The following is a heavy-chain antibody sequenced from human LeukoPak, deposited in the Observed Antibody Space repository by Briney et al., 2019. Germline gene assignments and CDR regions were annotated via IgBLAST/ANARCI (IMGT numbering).Heavy chain of an antibody. CDR2: IIPIFGTA. V-gene: IGHV1-69*13. D-gene: IGHD3-10*01. J-gene: IGHJ4*02. CDR1: GGTFSSYA. Sequence: SVKVSCKASGGTFSSYAISWVRQAPGQGLEWMGRIIPIFGTANYAQKFQGRVTITADESTSTAYMELSSLRSEDTAVYYCAREREEYYYGSGSYYKDLGYFDYWGQGTLVTVSS. CDR3: AREREEYYYGSGSYYKDLGYFDY.